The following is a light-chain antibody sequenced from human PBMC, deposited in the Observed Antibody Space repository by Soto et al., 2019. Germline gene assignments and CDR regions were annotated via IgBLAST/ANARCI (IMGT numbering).Light chain of an antibody. CDR3: QQHGSSPLT. Sequence: PRERATLSCRASRSVTNNYLAWHQQKPGQTPRLLIYGASSRATGIPDRFSGSGSGTDFTLTISRLEPEDFAVYYCQQHGSSPLTFGGGTKVDIK. V-gene: IGKV3-20*01. CDR2: GAS. J-gene: IGKJ4*01. CDR1: RSVTNNY.